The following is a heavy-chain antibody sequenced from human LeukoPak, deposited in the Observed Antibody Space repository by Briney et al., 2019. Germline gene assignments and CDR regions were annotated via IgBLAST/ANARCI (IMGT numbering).Heavy chain of an antibody. CDR1: GFTFSSHS. V-gene: IGHV3-48*01. CDR3: ARSSYSSSSSV. Sequence: GGSLRLSCAASGFTFSSHSMNWVRQAPGKGLEWVSYISSSSSTIYYADSVKGRFTISRDNAKNSLYLQINSLRAEDTAVYYCARSSYSSSSSVWGQGTMVTVSS. J-gene: IGHJ3*01. CDR2: ISSSSSTI. D-gene: IGHD6-6*01.